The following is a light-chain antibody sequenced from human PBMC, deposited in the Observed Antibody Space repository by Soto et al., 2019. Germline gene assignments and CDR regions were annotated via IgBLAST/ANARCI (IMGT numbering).Light chain of an antibody. Sequence: QSVLTQPPSVSGAPGQRVTMSCTGSRSNIGAGYDVHWFQQLPGTAPRLLIYGNINRLAGVPARFSGSKSGTSAPLAITGLQAEDEADYYCQSYDSSLSAWVFGGGTKLTVL. J-gene: IGLJ2*01. CDR2: GNI. V-gene: IGLV1-40*01. CDR1: RSNIGAGYD. CDR3: QSYDSSLSAWV.